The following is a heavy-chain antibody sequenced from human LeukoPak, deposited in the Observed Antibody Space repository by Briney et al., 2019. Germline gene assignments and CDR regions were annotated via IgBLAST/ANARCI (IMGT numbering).Heavy chain of an antibody. J-gene: IGHJ4*02. CDR1: GFTLSSYW. D-gene: IGHD2-2*01. V-gene: IGHV3-7*01. CDR2: INHYGSDI. CDR3: TRAKFQLVHSFDS. Sequence: GGALRLCCTAYGFTLSSYWTNWVRQAPGKGEEWVANINHYGSDIYYVDSVKGRFTISSDNAKNSLYLQMDSLRAEDTAVYFCTRAKFQLVHSFDSWGQGTLVTVSS.